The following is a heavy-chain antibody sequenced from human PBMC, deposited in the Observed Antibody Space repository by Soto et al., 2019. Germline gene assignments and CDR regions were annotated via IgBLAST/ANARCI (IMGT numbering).Heavy chain of an antibody. J-gene: IGHJ5*02. CDR2: ISLYSDGT. Sequence: VKVSCKTSGYTFSNYGITWVRQAPGQPLEWLGWISLYSDGTNYAQKFQGRVSMTTDTSTTTAYMELRSLRSDDTAVYYCARVVPGAEAWFGTWGQGTLVTVSS. V-gene: IGHV1-18*01. CDR3: ARVVPGAEAWFGT. CDR1: GYTFSNYG. D-gene: IGHD2-2*01.